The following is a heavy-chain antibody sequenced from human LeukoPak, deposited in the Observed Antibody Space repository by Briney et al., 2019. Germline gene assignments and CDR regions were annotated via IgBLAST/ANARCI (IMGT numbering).Heavy chain of an antibody. Sequence: ASVKVSCKASGYTFTSYGISWVRQATGRGLEWMGWMNPNSGNTGYAQKFQGRVTITRNTSISTAYMELSSLKSEDTAVYYCARGSSSSWYDPIDYWGQGTLVTVSS. V-gene: IGHV1-8*03. D-gene: IGHD6-13*01. CDR1: GYTFTSYG. J-gene: IGHJ4*02. CDR3: ARGSSSSWYDPIDY. CDR2: MNPNSGNT.